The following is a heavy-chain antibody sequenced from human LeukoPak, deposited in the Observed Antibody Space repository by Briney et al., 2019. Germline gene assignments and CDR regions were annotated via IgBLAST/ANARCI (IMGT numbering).Heavy chain of an antibody. CDR3: AKDLAPIFCSSTSCYETYYYGMDV. V-gene: IGHV3-9*01. CDR2: ISWNSGII. CDR1: GFTFGNYA. D-gene: IGHD2-2*01. J-gene: IGHJ6*02. Sequence: PGGSLRLSCAASGFTFGNYAMHWVRHAPGKGLEWVSGISWNSGIIGYADSVKGRFTISRDNAKNSLYLQMNSLRAEDTALYYCAKDLAPIFCSSTSCYETYYYGMDVWGQGTTVTVSS.